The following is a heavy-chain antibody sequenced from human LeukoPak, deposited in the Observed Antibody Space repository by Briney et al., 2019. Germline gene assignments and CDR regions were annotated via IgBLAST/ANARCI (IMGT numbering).Heavy chain of an antibody. J-gene: IGHJ4*02. D-gene: IGHD1-26*01. Sequence: QPGGSLRLSCAASGFTFSSYAMSWVRQAPGKGLEWVSAISGSGGSTYYADSVKGRFTISRDNSKNTLYLQMNSLRAEDTAVYYCAKDKGAVGPILGGYFDYWGQGTLVTVSS. CDR3: AKDKGAVGPILGGYFDY. CDR2: ISGSGGST. V-gene: IGHV3-23*01. CDR1: GFTFSSYA.